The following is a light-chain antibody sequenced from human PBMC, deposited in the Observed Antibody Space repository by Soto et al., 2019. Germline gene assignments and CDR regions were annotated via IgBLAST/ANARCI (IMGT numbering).Light chain of an antibody. V-gene: IGLV1-44*01. CDR2: GND. Sequence: QSVLTQPTSASGTPGQRVTISCSGSNSNIGSNTVNWYQQFPGTAPRFLIYGNDLRPSGVPDRFSASKSGTSASLAISGLQSEDEADYYCAVWDDSLRGRVFGGGTKLTVL. J-gene: IGLJ2*01. CDR3: AVWDDSLRGRV. CDR1: NSNIGSNT.